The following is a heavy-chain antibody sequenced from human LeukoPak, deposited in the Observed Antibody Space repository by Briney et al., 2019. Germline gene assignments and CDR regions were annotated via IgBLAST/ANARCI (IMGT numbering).Heavy chain of an antibody. D-gene: IGHD5-24*01. CDR3: AKGISADGYNFERGADY. J-gene: IGHJ4*02. CDR2: IWYDGSRK. Sequence: GGSLRLSCAASGFTFSSHGMHWVRQAPGKGLEWVAIIWYDGSRKQYADSVKGRLTISRDNSKSSLFLHMSSLTVEDSAVYYCAKGISADGYNFERGADYWGQGTLVIVSS. CDR1: GFTFSSHG. V-gene: IGHV3-33*06.